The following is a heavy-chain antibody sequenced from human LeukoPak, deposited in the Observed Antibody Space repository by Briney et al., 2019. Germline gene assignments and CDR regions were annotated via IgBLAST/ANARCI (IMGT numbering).Heavy chain of an antibody. D-gene: IGHD3-22*01. CDR3: ARVVRDSSGYVPHYFDY. J-gene: IGHJ4*02. V-gene: IGHV1-69*05. CDR2: IIPIFGTA. CDR1: EGTFSSYA. Sequence: VASVKVSCKASEGTFSSYAISWVRQTPGQGLEWMGGIIPIFGTANYAQKFQGRVTITTDESTSTAYMELSSLRSEDTAVYYCARVVRDSSGYVPHYFDYWGQGTLVTVSS.